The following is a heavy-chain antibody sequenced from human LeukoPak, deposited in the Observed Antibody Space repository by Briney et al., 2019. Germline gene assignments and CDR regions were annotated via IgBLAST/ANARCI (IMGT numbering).Heavy chain of an antibody. V-gene: IGHV1-69*04. Sequence: RVASVKVSCKASGGTFSSYAISWVRHAPGQGLEWMGRIIPILGIANYAQKFQGRVTITADKSTSTAYMELSSLRSEDTAVYYCARAGFGSGSYWWFDPWGQGTLVTVSS. D-gene: IGHD3-10*01. CDR1: GGTFSSYA. CDR3: ARAGFGSGSYWWFDP. CDR2: IIPILGIA. J-gene: IGHJ5*02.